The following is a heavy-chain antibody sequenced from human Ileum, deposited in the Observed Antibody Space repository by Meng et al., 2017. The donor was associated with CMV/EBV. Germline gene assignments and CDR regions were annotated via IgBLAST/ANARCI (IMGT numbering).Heavy chain of an antibody. J-gene: IGHJ4*02. CDR1: DGSISSYY. CDR2: IHTSGTT. CDR3: AREKSSCTSSTCYGVDS. V-gene: IGHV4-4*07. D-gene: IGHD2-2*01. Sequence: QVQLQGSGPGLWKPSETLSLTCTVSDGSISSYYWSWIRQSAGKGLEWIGRIHTSGTTNYNPSLKSRVTLSLDTSKDQFSLKLTSVTAADTAVYYCAREKSSCTSSTCYGVDSWGQGTLVTVSS.